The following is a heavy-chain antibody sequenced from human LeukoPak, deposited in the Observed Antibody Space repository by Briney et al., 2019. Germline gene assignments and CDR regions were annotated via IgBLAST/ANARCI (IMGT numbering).Heavy chain of an antibody. CDR3: VEHGGSYYSDY. CDR2: IYYSGST. CDR1: GGSISTSSYY. Sequence: PSETLSLTCSVSGGSISTSSYYWGWIRQPPGKGLEWIGSIYYSGSTYYNPSLKSRVTISVDTSKNLFSLKLTSVTAADTAVYYCVEHGGSYYSDYWGQGTLVTVSS. J-gene: IGHJ4*02. D-gene: IGHD1-26*01. V-gene: IGHV4-39*01.